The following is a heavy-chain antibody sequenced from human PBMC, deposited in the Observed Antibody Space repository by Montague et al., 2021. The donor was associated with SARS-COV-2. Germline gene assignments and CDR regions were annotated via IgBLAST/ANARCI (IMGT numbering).Heavy chain of an antibody. CDR1: GFTFSSYA. J-gene: IGHJ1*01. CDR3: AKQYSSRWYPQYFQH. Sequence: YRSLSCAASGFTFSSYAMSWVRQAPGKGLEWVSVIYSGGSSTYYADSVKGRFTISRDNSKNTLYLQMNSLRAEDTAVYYCAKQYSSRWYPQYFQHWGQGTLVTVSS. V-gene: IGHV3-23*03. D-gene: IGHD6-13*01. CDR2: IYSGGSST.